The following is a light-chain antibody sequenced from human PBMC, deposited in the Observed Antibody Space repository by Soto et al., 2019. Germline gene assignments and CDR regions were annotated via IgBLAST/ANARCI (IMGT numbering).Light chain of an antibody. Sequence: DIQLTQSPSFLSASVGDRVTITCRASQGISSYLAWYQQKPGKAPNLLIYAASTLQSGVPSRFSGSGSGTDVTLTSSSLQPEDSATYHWHQLDTYPLTCGGGTKVEIK. V-gene: IGKV1-9*01. CDR1: QGISSY. J-gene: IGKJ4*01. CDR2: AAS. CDR3: HQLDTYPLT.